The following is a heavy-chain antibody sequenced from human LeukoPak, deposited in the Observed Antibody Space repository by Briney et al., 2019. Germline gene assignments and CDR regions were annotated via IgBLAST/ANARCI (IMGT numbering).Heavy chain of an antibody. CDR1: GFTFSSYW. CDR2: IKSDGSIT. V-gene: IGHV3-74*01. J-gene: IGHJ4*02. Sequence: GGSLRLSCAASGFTFSSYWMHWVRQAPGKGLVWVSRIKSDGSITFYADSVRGRFTISRDNAKNTPYLQMSSLRAEDTAVYYCARGDYFDNWGQGTVVTVSS. CDR3: ARGDYFDN.